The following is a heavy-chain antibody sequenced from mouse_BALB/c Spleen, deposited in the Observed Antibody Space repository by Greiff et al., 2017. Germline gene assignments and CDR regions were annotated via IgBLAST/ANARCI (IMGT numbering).Heavy chain of an antibody. J-gene: IGHJ3*01. CDR2: IDPANGNT. CDR1: GFNIKDTY. V-gene: IGHV14-3*02. Sequence: EVKLVESGAELVKPGASVKLSCTASGFNIKDTYMHWVKQRPEQGLEWIGRIDPANGNTKYDPKFQGKATITADTSSNTAYLQLSSLTSEDTAVYYCAKLGKGSWFAYWGQGTLVTVSA. D-gene: IGHD4-1*01. CDR3: AKLGKGSWFAY.